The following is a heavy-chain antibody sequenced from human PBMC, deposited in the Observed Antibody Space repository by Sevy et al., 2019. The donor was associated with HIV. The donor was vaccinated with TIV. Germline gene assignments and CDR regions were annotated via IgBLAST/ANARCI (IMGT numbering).Heavy chain of an antibody. D-gene: IGHD3-10*01. V-gene: IGHV3-30-3*01. Sequence: GGSLRPSCAASGFTFSSYAMQWVRQAPGKGLEWVAVISYDGSNKYYADSVKGRLTISRDNSKNTLYLQMNSLRTEDTAVYYCARDRGSGKNVFFDYWGQGTLVTVSS. CDR2: ISYDGSNK. CDR1: GFTFSSYA. CDR3: ARDRGSGKNVFFDY. J-gene: IGHJ4*02.